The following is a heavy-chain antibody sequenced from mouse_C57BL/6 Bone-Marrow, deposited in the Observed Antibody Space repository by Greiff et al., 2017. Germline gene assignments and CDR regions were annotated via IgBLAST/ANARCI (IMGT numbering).Heavy chain of an antibody. Sequence: QVQLQQPGAELVMPGASVKLSCKASGYTFTSYWMHWVKQRPGQGLEWIGEIDPSDSYTNYNQKFKGKSTLTVDTSSSTAYMQLSSLTSDDSAVYDGATEFYYYGSSYWDFDVWGTGTTVTVSS. D-gene: IGHD1-1*01. CDR1: GYTFTSYW. J-gene: IGHJ1*03. CDR2: IDPSDSYT. CDR3: ATEFYYYGSSYWDFDV. V-gene: IGHV1-69*01.